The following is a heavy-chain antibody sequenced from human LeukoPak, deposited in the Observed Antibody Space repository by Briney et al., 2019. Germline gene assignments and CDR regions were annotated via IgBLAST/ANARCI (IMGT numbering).Heavy chain of an antibody. CDR2: IYYSGST. CDR1: GGSISSSSYY. Sequence: PSETLSLTCTVSGGSISSSSYYWGWIRQPPGKGLEWIGSIYYSGSTYYNPSLKSRVTISVDTSKNQFSLKLSSVTAADTAVYYCARAYCGGDCHDAFDIWGQGTMVTVSS. V-gene: IGHV4-39*01. CDR3: ARAYCGGDCHDAFDI. D-gene: IGHD2-21*02. J-gene: IGHJ3*02.